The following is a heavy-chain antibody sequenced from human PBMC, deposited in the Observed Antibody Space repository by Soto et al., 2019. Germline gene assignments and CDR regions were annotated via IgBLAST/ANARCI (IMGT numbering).Heavy chain of an antibody. V-gene: IGHV4-31*03. CDR2: IYYSGST. CDR1: GGSISRGGYY. J-gene: IGHJ5*02. CDR3: ARDPGGYDSGGVWFDP. D-gene: IGHD3-10*01. Sequence: QVQLQESGPGLVKPSQTLSLTCTVSGGSISRGGYYWSWIRQHPGKGLEGIGYIYYSGSTYYNPSLKSRVTISVDTSKNQFSLELSSVTAADTAVYYCARDPGGYDSGGVWFDPWGQGTLVTVSS.